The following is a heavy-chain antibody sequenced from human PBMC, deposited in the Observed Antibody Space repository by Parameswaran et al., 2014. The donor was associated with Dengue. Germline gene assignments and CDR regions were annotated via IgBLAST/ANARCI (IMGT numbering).Heavy chain of an antibody. CDR2: IYYSGST. CDR1: GGSISSYY. CDR3: ARLRGWREDH. Sequence: SETLSLTCTVSGGSISSYYWSWIRQPPGKGLEWIGYIYYSGSTNYNPSLKSRVTISVDTSKNQFSLKLSSVTAADTAVYYCARLRGWREDHWGQGTLVTVSS. J-gene: IGHJ4*02. D-gene: IGHD2-15*01. V-gene: IGHV4-59*12.